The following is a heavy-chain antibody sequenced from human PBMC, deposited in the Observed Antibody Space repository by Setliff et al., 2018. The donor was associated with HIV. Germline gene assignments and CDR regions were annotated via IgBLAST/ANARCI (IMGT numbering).Heavy chain of an antibody. CDR2: IYHSGST. J-gene: IGHJ5*02. CDR1: GSSISTSYW. Sequence: SETLSLTCAVSGSSISTSYWWGWIRQPPGKGLEGIGYIYHSGSTYYNPSLESRVTFSVDTSKNQFSLQLTSVTAVDTAVYYCARKPAPRNWFDPWGQGTLVTVSS. CDR3: ARKPAPRNWFDP. V-gene: IGHV4-28*01.